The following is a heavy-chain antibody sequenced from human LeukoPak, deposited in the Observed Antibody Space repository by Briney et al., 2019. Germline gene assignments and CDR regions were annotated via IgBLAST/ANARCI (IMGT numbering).Heavy chain of an antibody. CDR1: GGSISSGDYY. CDR2: IYYSGST. D-gene: IGHD3-22*01. J-gene: IGHJ4*02. Sequence: SETLSLTCTVSGGSISSGDYYWSWIRQPPGKGLEWIGYIYYSGSTYYNPSLKCRITISVDTSKHQFSLKLSSMTAADTAVYYCARVELWPYYDSSGYIDYWGQGTLVTVSS. CDR3: ARVELWPYYDSSGYIDY. V-gene: IGHV4-30-4*08.